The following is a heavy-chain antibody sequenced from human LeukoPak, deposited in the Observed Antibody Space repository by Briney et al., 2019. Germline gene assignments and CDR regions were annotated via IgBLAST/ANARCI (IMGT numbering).Heavy chain of an antibody. J-gene: IGHJ4*02. CDR3: ARDHTRYGDLVFDY. CDR2: ISYDGSNK. D-gene: IGHD4-17*01. Sequence: GGSLRLSCAVSGFTFSSYAMHWVRQAPGKGLEWVAVISYDGSNKYYADSVRGRFTISRDNSKNTLYLQMNSLRAEDAAVYYCARDHTRYGDLVFDYWGQGTLVTVSS. V-gene: IGHV3-30-3*01. CDR1: GFTFSSYA.